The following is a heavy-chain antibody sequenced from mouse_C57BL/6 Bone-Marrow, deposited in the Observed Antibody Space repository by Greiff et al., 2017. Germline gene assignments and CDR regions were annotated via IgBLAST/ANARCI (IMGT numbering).Heavy chain of an antibody. CDR1: GFTFSDYY. CDR3: ARETFDGGFAY. CDR2: INYDGSST. J-gene: IGHJ3*01. V-gene: IGHV5-16*01. Sequence: EVKLVESEGGLVQPGSSMKLSCTASGFTFSDYYMAWVRQVPEKGLEWVANINYDGSSTYYLDSLKSRFIISRDNAKNILYLQMSSLKSEDTATYYYARETFDGGFAYWGQGTLVTVSA.